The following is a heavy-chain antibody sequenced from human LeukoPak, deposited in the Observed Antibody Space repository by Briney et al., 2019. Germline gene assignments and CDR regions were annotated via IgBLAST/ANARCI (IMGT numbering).Heavy chain of an antibody. CDR2: IYSGGST. CDR3: ARFWVWAFDI. J-gene: IGHJ3*02. D-gene: IGHD3-16*01. Sequence: GGSLRLSCAASGFTVSSNYMSWVRQAPGKGLDWVSVIYSGGSTYYADSVKGRFTISRDNSKNTLYLQMNSLRAEDTAVYYCARFWVWAFDIWGQGTMVTVSS. V-gene: IGHV3-66*01. CDR1: GFTVSSNY.